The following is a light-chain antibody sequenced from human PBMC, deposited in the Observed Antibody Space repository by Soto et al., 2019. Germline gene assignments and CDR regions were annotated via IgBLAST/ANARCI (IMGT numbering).Light chain of an antibody. CDR2: FAS. J-gene: IGKJ1*01. V-gene: IGKV3-15*01. Sequence: VITQSPATLSVAPGERASLSCRASQSVSTNLAWYQQKPGQPPRLLIYFASTRATAVPARFTAGGSGTEFTLTISSPQSDDLAVYYCQQYDKWPRTFGQGTKV. CDR1: QSVSTN. CDR3: QQYDKWPRT.